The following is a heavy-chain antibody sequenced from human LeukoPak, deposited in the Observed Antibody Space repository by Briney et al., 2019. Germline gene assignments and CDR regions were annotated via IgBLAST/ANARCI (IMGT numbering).Heavy chain of an antibody. CDR2: IIPIFGSS. D-gene: IGHD4-17*01. CDR1: GGTFNNYA. J-gene: IGHJ5*02. Sequence: ASVKVSCKASGGTFNNYAINWVRQAPGQGLEWMGGIIPIFGSSNYAQKFQGRVTITADESTTTAYMELSSLRSEDTAVYYCARDADHGDYGRFVWFDPWGPGTLATVSS. V-gene: IGHV1-69*13. CDR3: ARDADHGDYGRFVWFDP.